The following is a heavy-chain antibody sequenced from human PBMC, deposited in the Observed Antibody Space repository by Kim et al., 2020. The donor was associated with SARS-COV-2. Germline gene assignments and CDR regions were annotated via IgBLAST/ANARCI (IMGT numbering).Heavy chain of an antibody. CDR2: INHSGST. J-gene: IGHJ4*02. V-gene: IGHV4-34*01. CDR1: GGSFSGYY. CDR3: ARGGYDSSGVREDY. D-gene: IGHD3-22*01. Sequence: SETLSLTCAVYGGSFSGYYWSWIRQPPGKGLEWIGEINHSGSTNYNPSLKSRVTISIDTSKNQFSLKLSSVTAADTAVYYCARGGYDSSGVREDYWGQGTLVPVSS.